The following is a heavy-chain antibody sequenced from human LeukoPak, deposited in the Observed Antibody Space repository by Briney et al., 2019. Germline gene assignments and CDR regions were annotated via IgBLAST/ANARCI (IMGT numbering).Heavy chain of an antibody. CDR2: ISGSGGTT. V-gene: IGHV3-23*01. Sequence: QSGGSLRLSCAASGFTFNNYAMNWVRQAPGKGLEWVSVISGSGGTTYYADSVKGRFTISRDNAKNSLYLQMNSLRAEDTAVYYCARGGLPFDYWGQGTLVTVSS. CDR3: ARGGLPFDY. D-gene: IGHD3-16*01. J-gene: IGHJ4*02. CDR1: GFTFNNYA.